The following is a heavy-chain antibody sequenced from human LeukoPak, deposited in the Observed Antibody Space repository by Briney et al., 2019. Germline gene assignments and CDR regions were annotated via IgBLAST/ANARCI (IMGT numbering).Heavy chain of an antibody. CDR1: GYTFSGYY. Sequence: ASVKVSCKASGYTFSGYYIHWVRQAPGQGLEWMGWINPNSGATKYIQEFQGRVTMTGDTSISTAFMELSRLRSDDTAVYYCAKGLDYGDPFDFDYWGQETLVTVSS. V-gene: IGHV1-2*02. J-gene: IGHJ4*02. CDR3: AKGLDYGDPFDFDY. D-gene: IGHD4-17*01. CDR2: INPNSGAT.